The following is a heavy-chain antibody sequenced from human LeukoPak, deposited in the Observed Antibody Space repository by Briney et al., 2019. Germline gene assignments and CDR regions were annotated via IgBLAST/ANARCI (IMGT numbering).Heavy chain of an antibody. Sequence: GGSLRLSCAASGFTFSSYAMSWVRQAPGKGLEWVSAISGSGGSTYFADSVKGRFTISRDNSKNTLYLQMNSLRAEDTAVYYCAKDLTMIVVVITHDAFDIWGQGTMVTVSS. CDR1: GFTFSSYA. CDR3: AKDLTMIVVVITHDAFDI. CDR2: ISGSGGST. D-gene: IGHD3-22*01. J-gene: IGHJ3*02. V-gene: IGHV3-23*01.